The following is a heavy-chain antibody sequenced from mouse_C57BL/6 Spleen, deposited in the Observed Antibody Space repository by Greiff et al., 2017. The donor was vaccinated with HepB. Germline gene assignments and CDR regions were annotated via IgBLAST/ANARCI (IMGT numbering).Heavy chain of an antibody. CDR3: ARSFLERDYYFDY. CDR2: IDPSDSYT. CDR1: GYTFTSYW. D-gene: IGHD3-3*01. V-gene: IGHV1-69*01. J-gene: IGHJ2*01. Sequence: VKLQQPGAELVMPGASVKLSCKASGYTFTSYWMHWVKQRPGQGLEWIGEIDPSDSYTNYNQKFKGKSTLTVDKSSSTAYMQLSSLTSEDSAVYYCARSFLERDYYFDYWGQGTTLTVSS.